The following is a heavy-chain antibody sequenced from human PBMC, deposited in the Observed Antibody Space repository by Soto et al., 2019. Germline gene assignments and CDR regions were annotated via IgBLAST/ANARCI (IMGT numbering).Heavy chain of an antibody. CDR3: ARGPPRWLVRTRNYYFDY. CDR2: IIPIFGTA. CDR1: GYTFTSYA. D-gene: IGHD6-19*01. Sequence: ASVKVSCKASGYTFTSYAIHWVRQAPGQRLEWMGWIIPIFGTANYAQKFQGRVTITADESTSTAYMELSSLRSEDTAVYYCARGPPRWLVRTRNYYFDYWGQGTLVTVSS. V-gene: IGHV1-69*13. J-gene: IGHJ4*02.